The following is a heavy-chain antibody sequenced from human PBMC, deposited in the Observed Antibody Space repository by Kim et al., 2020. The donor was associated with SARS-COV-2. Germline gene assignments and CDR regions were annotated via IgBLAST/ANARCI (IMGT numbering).Heavy chain of an antibody. Sequence: NTDYGQKLKGRVTMTTDPSTRTAYMELRSVRSDDTAVYYCARDNGDGMDVWGQGTTVTVSS. CDR2: NT. D-gene: IGHD2-8*01. V-gene: IGHV1-18*01. CDR3: ARDNGDGMDV. J-gene: IGHJ6*02.